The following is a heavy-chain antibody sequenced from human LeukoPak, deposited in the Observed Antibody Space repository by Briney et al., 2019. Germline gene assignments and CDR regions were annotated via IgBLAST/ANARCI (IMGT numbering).Heavy chain of an antibody. Sequence: VGSPSPSCAASGFTFSRYAMEWVRQGPGEGLEWGALISYDGTNKLYEDAVKGRFTIYRDNSKNRLFLQVNSLRAEDTAVYYCARDLTGWGESSGYSDYWGQGTLVTVSS. CDR2: ISYDGTNK. D-gene: IGHD3-22*01. CDR1: GFTFSRYA. V-gene: IGHV3-30*01. CDR3: ARDLTGWGESSGYSDY. J-gene: IGHJ4*02.